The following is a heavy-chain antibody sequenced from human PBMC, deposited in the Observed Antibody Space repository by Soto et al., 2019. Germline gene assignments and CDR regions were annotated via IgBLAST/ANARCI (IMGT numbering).Heavy chain of an antibody. Sequence: WASVKVSCKASGGTFRSYAFSWVRQAPGQGLKWMGGIIPIFGTANYAPDFQGRVTITADESTSTAYMEVSSLRSDDTAVYYCARAVEYCTSPSCVNFYYYGMDVWGQGTTVTVSS. V-gene: IGHV1-69*13. D-gene: IGHD2-2*01. CDR3: ARAVEYCTSPSCVNFYYYGMDV. CDR1: GGTFRSYA. J-gene: IGHJ6*02. CDR2: IIPIFGTA.